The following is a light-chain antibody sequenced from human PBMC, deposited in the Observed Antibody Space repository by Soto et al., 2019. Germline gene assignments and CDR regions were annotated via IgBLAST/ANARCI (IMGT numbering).Light chain of an antibody. CDR1: SSDVGNYNL. V-gene: IGLV2-23*01. Sequence: QSVLTQPASVSGSPGQSITIFCTGTSSDVGNYNLVSWYQQHPGKAPKLMIYEGTKRPSGVSNRFSGSKSGDTASLTISGLQAEDEADYYCCSYAGSSFYVFGTGTKVTVL. CDR2: EGT. J-gene: IGLJ1*01. CDR3: CSYAGSSFYV.